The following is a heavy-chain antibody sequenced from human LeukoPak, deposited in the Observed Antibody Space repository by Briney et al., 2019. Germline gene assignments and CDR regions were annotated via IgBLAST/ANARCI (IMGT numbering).Heavy chain of an antibody. CDR3: AREGDYGDPSGNY. V-gene: IGHV3-48*01. CDR1: GFTFSSYS. D-gene: IGHD4-17*01. Sequence: QPGGSLRLSCAASGFTFSSYSMNWVRQAPGKGLEWVSYISSSSSTIYYADSVKGRFTISRDNAKNSLYLQMNSLRAEDTAVYYCAREGDYGDPSGNYWGQGTLVTVSS. CDR2: ISSSSSTI. J-gene: IGHJ4*02.